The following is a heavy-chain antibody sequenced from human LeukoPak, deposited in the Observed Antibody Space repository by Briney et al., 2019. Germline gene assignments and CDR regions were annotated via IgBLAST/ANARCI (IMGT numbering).Heavy chain of an antibody. Sequence: SETLSLTCTVSGGSISSYYWSWIRQPPGKGLEWIGYIYYSGSTNYNPSLKSRVTISVDTSKNQFSLKLSSVTAADTAVYYCASLGYCSSTSCFDCWGQGTLVTVSS. J-gene: IGHJ4*02. CDR3: ASLGYCSSTSCFDC. CDR2: IYYSGST. V-gene: IGHV4-59*01. D-gene: IGHD2-2*01. CDR1: GGSISSYY.